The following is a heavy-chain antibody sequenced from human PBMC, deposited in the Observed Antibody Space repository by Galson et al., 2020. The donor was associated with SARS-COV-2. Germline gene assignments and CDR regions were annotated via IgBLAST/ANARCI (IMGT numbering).Heavy chain of an antibody. CDR1: GYSISSGYF. D-gene: IGHD5-18*01. CDR2: ISHSGST. J-gene: IGHJ6*03. CDR3: ARGGSRPVMVFDYYYFYMDV. Sequence: SETLSLTCTVSGYSISSGYFWGWIRQPPGKGLEWIGEISHSGSTNYSPSLKSRVFMSVDTSKNQFSLKLRSVTAADTAVYYCARGGSRPVMVFDYYYFYMDVWGKGTTVTVSS. V-gene: IGHV4-38-2*02.